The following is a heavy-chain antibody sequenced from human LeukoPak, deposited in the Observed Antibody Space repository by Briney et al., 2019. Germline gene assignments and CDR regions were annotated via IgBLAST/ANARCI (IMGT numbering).Heavy chain of an antibody. J-gene: IGHJ4*02. CDR2: IKDDGSET. CDR3: AKDAAVVSSGCYYVPPLYYFHY. D-gene: IGHD3-22*01. CDR1: AFTFSDYW. V-gene: IGHV3-7*01. Sequence: GGSLRLSCAASAFTFSDYWMTWVRQAPGKGLQWVANIKDDGSETYYVDSVKGRFTISRDNAKNSLYLQMNSLRAEDTAVYYCAKDAAVVSSGCYYVPPLYYFHYWGQGTLVTVSS.